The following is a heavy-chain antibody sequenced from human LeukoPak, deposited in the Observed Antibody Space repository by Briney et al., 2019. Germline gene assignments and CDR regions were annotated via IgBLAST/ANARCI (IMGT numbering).Heavy chain of an antibody. V-gene: IGHV3-30*18. J-gene: IGHJ4*02. CDR2: ISYDGSNK. Sequence: GGSLRLSCAASGFTFSSYGMHWVRQAPGKGLEWVAVISYDGSNKYYADSVKGRFTISRDNSKNTPYLQMNSLRAEDTAVYYCAKQSSSYFDYWGQGTLVTVSS. D-gene: IGHD6-13*01. CDR1: GFTFSSYG. CDR3: AKQSSSYFDY.